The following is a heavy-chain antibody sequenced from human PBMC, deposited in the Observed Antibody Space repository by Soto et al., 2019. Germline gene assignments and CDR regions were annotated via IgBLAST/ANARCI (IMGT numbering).Heavy chain of an antibody. CDR1: GFTFSSYA. CDR2: IGGSGGST. J-gene: IGHJ3*02. V-gene: IGHV3-23*01. Sequence: EVQLLESGGGMVQPGGSLRLSCAASGFTFSSYAMNWVRQAPGKGLEWVSVIGGSGGSTYYTDSMKGRFTISRDNSKNPLYLQMKSLRAEDTAVYYCARDLRDIGAAARAFDIWGQGTMVTVSS. CDR3: ARDLRDIGAAARAFDI. D-gene: IGHD6-13*01.